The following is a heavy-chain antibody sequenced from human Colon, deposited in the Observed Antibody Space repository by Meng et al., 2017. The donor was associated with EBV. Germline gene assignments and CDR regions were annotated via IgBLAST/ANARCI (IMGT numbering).Heavy chain of an antibody. V-gene: IGHV4-34*01. D-gene: IGHD1-26*01. CDR3: ARGPGGSYYLYYFDY. CDR1: GGSFSGYY. CDR2: INHSGGT. Sequence: QVQLQQGGAGLLKPSETLSPTCAVYGGSFSGYYWSWIRQPPEKGLEWIGEINHSGGTNYNPSLKSRVTISVDTSKKQFSLKLSSVTAADTAVYYCARGPGGSYYLYYFDYWGQGTLVTVSS. J-gene: IGHJ4*02.